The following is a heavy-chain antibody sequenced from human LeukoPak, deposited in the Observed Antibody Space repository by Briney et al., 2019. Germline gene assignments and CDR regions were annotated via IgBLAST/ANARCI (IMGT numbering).Heavy chain of an antibody. CDR2: TYYRSKWYN. J-gene: IGHJ5*02. CDR1: GDSVSRNSVA. Sequence: SQTLSLTCAISGDSVSRNSVAWNWIRQSPSRGLEWLGRTYYRSKWYNDYAVSVKSRITINPDTSKNQFSLQLNSVTPEDTAVYYCASGLGWFDPWGQGTLVTVSS. V-gene: IGHV6-1*01. D-gene: IGHD3-16*01. CDR3: ASGLGWFDP.